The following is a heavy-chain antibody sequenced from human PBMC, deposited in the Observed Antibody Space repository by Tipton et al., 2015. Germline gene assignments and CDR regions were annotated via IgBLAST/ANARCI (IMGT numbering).Heavy chain of an antibody. CDR2: IKQDGSEK. Sequence: GSLRLSCAASGFTFTTYNMIWVRQAPGKGLEWVANIKQDGSEKYYVDSVKGRFTISRDNAKNSLYLQMNSLRAEDTAVYYCARNSAYYFAMDVWGQGTTVTVSS. D-gene: IGHD1-26*01. J-gene: IGHJ6*02. CDR3: ARNSAYYFAMDV. CDR1: GFTFTTYN. V-gene: IGHV3-7*01.